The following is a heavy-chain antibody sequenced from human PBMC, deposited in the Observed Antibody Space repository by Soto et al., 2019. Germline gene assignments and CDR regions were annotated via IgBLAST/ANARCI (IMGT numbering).Heavy chain of an antibody. J-gene: IGHJ3*02. CDR1: GFTFSSYG. D-gene: IGHD6-13*01. Sequence: QVQLVESGGGVVQPGRSLRLSCAASGFTFSSYGMHWVRQAPGKGLEWVAVIWYDGSNKYYADSVKGRFTISRDNSKNPLYLQMNSLRAEDTAVYYCARDRQQLVADAFDIWGQGTMVTVSS. CDR2: IWYDGSNK. V-gene: IGHV3-33*01. CDR3: ARDRQQLVADAFDI.